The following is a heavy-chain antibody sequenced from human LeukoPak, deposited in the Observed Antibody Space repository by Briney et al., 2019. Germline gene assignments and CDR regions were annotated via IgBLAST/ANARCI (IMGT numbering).Heavy chain of an antibody. V-gene: IGHV3-30*01. CDR1: GFTFSSYA. CDR2: ISYDGSNK. D-gene: IGHD2-15*01. CDR3: ASPEKGSAFDI. Sequence: GGSLRLSCAASGFTFSSYAMHWVRQAPGKGLEWVAVISYDGSNKYYADSVKGRFTISRDNSKNTLYLQMNSLRGEDTAVYYCASPEKGSAFDIWGQGTMVTVSS. J-gene: IGHJ3*02.